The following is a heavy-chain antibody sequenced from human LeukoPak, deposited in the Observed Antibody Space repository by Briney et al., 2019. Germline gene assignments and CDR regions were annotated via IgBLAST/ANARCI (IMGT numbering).Heavy chain of an antibody. J-gene: IGHJ4*02. CDR2: IKQDGSEK. CDR3: ARDRKYCSSTSCYADFDY. D-gene: IGHD2-2*01. V-gene: IGHV3-7*01. Sequence: PGGSLRLSCAASGFTFGSYWMSWVRQAPGKGLEWVANIKQDGSEKYYVDSAKGRFTISRDNAKNSLYLQMNSLRAEDTAVYYCARDRKYCSSTSCYADFDYWGQGTLVTVSS. CDR1: GFTFGSYW.